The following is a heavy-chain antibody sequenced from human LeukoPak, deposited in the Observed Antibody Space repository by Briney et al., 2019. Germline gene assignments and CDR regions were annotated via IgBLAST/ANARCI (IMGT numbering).Heavy chain of an antibody. D-gene: IGHD3-9*01. CDR3: ARVLRGYDILTGYSAIDY. CDR1: GFTFSSYW. V-gene: IGHV3-7*03. CDR2: IKQDGSEK. J-gene: IGHJ4*02. Sequence: GRSLRLSCAASGFTFSSYWMSWVRQAPGKGLEWVANIKQDGSEKYYVDSVKGRFTISRDNAKNSLYLQMNSLRAEDTAVYYCARVLRGYDILTGYSAIDYWGQGTLVTVSS.